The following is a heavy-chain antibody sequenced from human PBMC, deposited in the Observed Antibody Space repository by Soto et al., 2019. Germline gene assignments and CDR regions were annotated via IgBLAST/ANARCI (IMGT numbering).Heavy chain of an antibody. V-gene: IGHV4-59*08. CDR1: GGSISSYY. Sequence: SETLSLTCTVSGGSISSYYWSWIRQPPGKGLEWIGDIYYSGSTNYNPSLKSRVTISVDTSKNQFSLKLSSVTAADTAVYYCARAVAGSDYFDYWGQGTLVTVSS. D-gene: IGHD6-19*01. CDR2: IYYSGST. J-gene: IGHJ4*02. CDR3: ARAVAGSDYFDY.